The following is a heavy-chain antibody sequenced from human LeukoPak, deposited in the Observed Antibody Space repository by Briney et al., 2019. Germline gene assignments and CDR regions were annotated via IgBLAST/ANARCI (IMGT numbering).Heavy chain of an antibody. CDR3: AKDLSDSSGYYLDAFDI. CDR1: GFTFSSYG. D-gene: IGHD3-22*01. CDR2: ISYDGSNK. J-gene: IGHJ3*02. Sequence: GGSLRLSCAASGFTFSSYGMHWVRQAPGKGLEWVAVISYDGSNKYYADSVKGRFTISRDNSKNTLYLQMNSLRAEDTAVYYCAKDLSDSSGYYLDAFDIWGQGTMVTVSS. V-gene: IGHV3-30*18.